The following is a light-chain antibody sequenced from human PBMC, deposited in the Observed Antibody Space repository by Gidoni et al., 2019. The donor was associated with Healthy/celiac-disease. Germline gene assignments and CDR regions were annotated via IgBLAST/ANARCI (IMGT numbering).Light chain of an antibody. CDR3: SSYTSSSTWV. V-gene: IGLV2-14*01. CDR1: SSDVGGYNY. CDR2: EVS. J-gene: IGLJ3*02. Sequence: QSALTQPASVSGSPGQSLTISCTGTSSDVGGYNYVSWYQQHPGTAPKLMLYEVSNRPSGVSNRFSGSKSGNTASLTISGLQAEDEADYYCSSYTSSSTWVFGGWTKLTVL.